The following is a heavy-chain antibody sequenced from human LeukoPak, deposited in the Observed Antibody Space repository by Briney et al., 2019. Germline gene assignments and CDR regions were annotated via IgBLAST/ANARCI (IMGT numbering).Heavy chain of an antibody. V-gene: IGHV1-24*01. CDR2: FDPEDGET. Sequence: ASVKVSCKVSGYTLTELSMHWVRQAPGKGLDGMGGFDPEDGETIYAQKFQGRVTMTEDTSTDTAYMELSSLRSEDTAVYYCATSWFGELLGLPRDYWGQGTLVTVSS. CDR3: ATSWFGELLGLPRDY. D-gene: IGHD3-10*01. J-gene: IGHJ4*02. CDR1: GYTLTELS.